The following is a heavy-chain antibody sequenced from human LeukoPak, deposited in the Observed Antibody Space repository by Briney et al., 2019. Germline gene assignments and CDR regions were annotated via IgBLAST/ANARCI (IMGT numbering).Heavy chain of an antibody. CDR3: ARDYVSGSFGP. CDR2: ISGSGDTT. J-gene: IGHJ5*02. D-gene: IGHD3-10*01. Sequence: PGGSLRLSCATSGYIFSNYAVNWVRQAPGKGLEWVSIISGSGDTTYYADSVKGRFTISRDNAKNTVYLQMNSLRAEDTAVYYCARDYVSGSFGPWGQGTLVTVSS. CDR1: GYIFSNYA. V-gene: IGHV3-23*01.